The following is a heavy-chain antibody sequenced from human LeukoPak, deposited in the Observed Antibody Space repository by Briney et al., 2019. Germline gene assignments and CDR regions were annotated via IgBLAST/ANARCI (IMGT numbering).Heavy chain of an antibody. D-gene: IGHD6-13*01. V-gene: IGHV4-38-2*01. CDR3: ARVGSSWYWDDY. Sequence: SEALSLTCAVSDYSVTSACYWGWIRQFPGKGLEWIGSIFHGETTYYNPSLESRVTISVDPSKNQFSLRLTSVTAADTAVYYCARVGSSWYWDDYWGQGTLVTVSS. CDR2: IFHGETT. J-gene: IGHJ4*02. CDR1: DYSVTSACY.